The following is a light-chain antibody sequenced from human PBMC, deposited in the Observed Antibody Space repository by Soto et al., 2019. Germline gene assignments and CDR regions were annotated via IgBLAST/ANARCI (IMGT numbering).Light chain of an antibody. J-gene: IGKJ1*01. Sequence: EIVMTQSPATLSVSPGERATLSCRASQSVSSSLAWYQQKPGQAPRLLIYGASTRATGSPARCSGSGSGTDVTLNVSSLQPEDFAVYYCQQYNNWPPWTFGQGTKVEIK. CDR3: QQYNNWPPWT. V-gene: IGKV3-15*01. CDR2: GAS. CDR1: QSVSSS.